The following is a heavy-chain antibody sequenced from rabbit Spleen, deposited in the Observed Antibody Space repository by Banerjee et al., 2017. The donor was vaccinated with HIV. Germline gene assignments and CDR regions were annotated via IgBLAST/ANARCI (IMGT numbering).Heavy chain of an antibody. J-gene: IGHJ6*01. D-gene: IGHD1-1*01. CDR3: ARSSTGDYRYNF. CDR1: GIDLSSYYY. V-gene: IGHV1S45*01. Sequence: QQQLEESGGGLVKPGGTLTLTCTASGIDLSSYYYMSWVRQAPGKGLEWIGCIDTGRSDSAAYASGAKGRFPISKTASATLTLQMTSLTAADTATYFCARSSTGDYRYNFWGQGTLVTVS. CDR2: IDTGRSDSA.